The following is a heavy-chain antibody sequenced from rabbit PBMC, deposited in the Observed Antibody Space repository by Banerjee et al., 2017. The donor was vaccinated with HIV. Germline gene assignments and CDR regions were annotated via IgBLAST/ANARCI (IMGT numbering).Heavy chain of an antibody. CDR2: IYAGSSGST. J-gene: IGHJ4*01. Sequence: QSLEESGGDLVKPGASLTLTCTASGFSFSSSYYMCWVRQAPGKGLEWIACIYAGSSGSTYYASWAKGRFTISKTSSTTVTLQMTSLTAADTATYFCARGYAASSDYVITFNLWGPGTLVTVS. CDR3: ARGYAASSDYVITFNL. V-gene: IGHV1S40*01. D-gene: IGHD8-1*01. CDR1: GFSFSSSYY.